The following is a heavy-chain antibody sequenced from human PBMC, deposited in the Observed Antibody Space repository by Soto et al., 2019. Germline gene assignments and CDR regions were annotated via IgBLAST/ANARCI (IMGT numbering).Heavy chain of an antibody. V-gene: IGHV3-33*01. Sequence: GSLRLSCAASGFTFSSYGLHWVRQAPGKGLEWVAVIWYDGSDKYYEDSVKGRFTISRDNSKNTLYLQINSLRAEDTAVYYCARESYGMDVWGQGTTVTVSS. CDR3: ARESYGMDV. CDR2: IWYDGSDK. J-gene: IGHJ6*02. CDR1: GFTFSSYG.